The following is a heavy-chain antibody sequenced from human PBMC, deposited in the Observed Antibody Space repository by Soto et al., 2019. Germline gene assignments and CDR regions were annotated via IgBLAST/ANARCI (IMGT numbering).Heavy chain of an antibody. J-gene: IGHJ5*02. CDR1: GFSLSTSGVG. V-gene: IGHV2-5*02. CDR2: LYWDDDK. D-gene: IGHD2-2*01. CDR3: AHTPPYQLVTTGVDP. Sequence: QITLKESGPTLVKPTQTLTLTCTFSGFSLSTSGVGVGWIRQPPGKALEWLALLYWDDDKSYSPSRKTRLTITEDTSKNPVVLTMTNMDPADTATYYCAHTPPYQLVTTGVDPWGQGTLVTVSS.